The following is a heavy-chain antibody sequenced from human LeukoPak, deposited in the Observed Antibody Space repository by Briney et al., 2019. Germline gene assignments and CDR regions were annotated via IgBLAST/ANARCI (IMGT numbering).Heavy chain of an antibody. CDR1: GLTGSHNY. CDR3: IVFGDSNH. CDR2: IHTSCDT. Sequence: GGSLRLSCAASGLTGSHNYVSWVRQAPGKGLEWVSAIHTSCDTCYADSVKGQFTISRDTSKNTLYLQINSLRVEDTAVYYCIVFGDSNHWGQGTLVTVSS. V-gene: IGHV3-53*01. J-gene: IGHJ5*02. D-gene: IGHD4-17*01.